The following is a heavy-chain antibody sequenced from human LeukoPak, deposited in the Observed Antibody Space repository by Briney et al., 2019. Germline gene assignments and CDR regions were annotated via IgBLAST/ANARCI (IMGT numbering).Heavy chain of an antibody. CDR2: IYYSGST. CDR3: ARRRGGDSSYYYGMDV. J-gene: IGHJ6*02. V-gene: IGHV4-59*08. Sequence: SETLSLTCTVSGGSISSYYWSWIRQPPGKGLEWIGYIYYSGSTNYNPSLKSRVTISVDTSKNQFSLKLSSVTAADTAVYYCARRRGGDSSYYYGMDVWGQGTTVTDSS. CDR1: GGSISSYY. D-gene: IGHD2-21*02.